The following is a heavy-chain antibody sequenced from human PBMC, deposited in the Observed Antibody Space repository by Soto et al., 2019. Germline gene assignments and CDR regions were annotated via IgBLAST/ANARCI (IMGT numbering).Heavy chain of an antibody. D-gene: IGHD3-16*01. Sequence: GGSLRLSCAASGFTFSSFGMTWVRQAPGKGLEWVSTVNGGGDSTHYADSVKGRFSIFRDNSKNTVYLQMNSLRAEDSAIYYCVKDVGYGFILYDFWGQGTLVTVSS. J-gene: IGHJ4*02. V-gene: IGHV3-23*01. CDR3: VKDVGYGFILYDF. CDR1: GFTFSSFG. CDR2: VNGGGDST.